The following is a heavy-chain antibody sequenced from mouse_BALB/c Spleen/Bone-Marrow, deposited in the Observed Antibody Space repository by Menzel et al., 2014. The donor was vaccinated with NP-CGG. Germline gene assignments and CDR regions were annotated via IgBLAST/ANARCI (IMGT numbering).Heavy chain of an antibody. J-gene: IGHJ2*01. D-gene: IGHD1-1*01. Sequence: EVKLVESGGGLVQPGGSMKLSCVASGFTFSNYWMNWVRQSPEKGLEWVAEIRLKSNNYATHYAESVKGRFTISRDDSKSSAYLQMNNLRAEDTGIYYCTRHYYGSSFDYWGQGTTLTVSS. CDR2: IRLKSNNYAT. CDR3: TRHYYGSSFDY. V-gene: IGHV6-6*02. CDR1: GFTFSNYW.